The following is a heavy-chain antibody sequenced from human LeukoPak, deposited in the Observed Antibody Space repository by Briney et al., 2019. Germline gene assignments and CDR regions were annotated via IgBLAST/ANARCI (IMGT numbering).Heavy chain of an antibody. CDR3: ARVHKLHYYYYMDV. D-gene: IGHD1-26*01. V-gene: IGHV4-38-2*02. J-gene: IGHJ6*03. Sequence: SETLSLTCTVSGYSISNGYYWGWIRQPPGKGLEFIGSVYHGGNTYYKASLKSRVTISVDTSKNQFSLKLSSVTAADTAVYYCARVHKLHYYYYMDVWGKGTTVTVSS. CDR1: GYSISNGYY. CDR2: VYHGGNT.